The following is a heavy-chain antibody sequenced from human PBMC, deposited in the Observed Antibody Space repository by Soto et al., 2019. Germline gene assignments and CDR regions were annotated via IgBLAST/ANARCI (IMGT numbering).Heavy chain of an antibody. V-gene: IGHV3-23*01. CDR2: ISGSGGST. Sequence: ALRLACAASGFTFSSYAMSWVRQAPGKGLEWVSAISGSGGSTYYADSVKGRFTISRDNSKNTLYLQMNSLRAEDTAVYYCAKDSGSGWYVYWGQGTLVTVSS. D-gene: IGHD6-19*01. J-gene: IGHJ4*02. CDR3: AKDSGSGWYVY. CDR1: GFTFSSYA.